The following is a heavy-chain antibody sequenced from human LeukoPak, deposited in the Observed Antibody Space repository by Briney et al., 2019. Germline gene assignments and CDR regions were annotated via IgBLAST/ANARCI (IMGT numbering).Heavy chain of an antibody. CDR3: ARVLMTINYESGDTLDY. D-gene: IGHD3-22*01. J-gene: IGHJ4*02. CDR1: GFTFSRYE. V-gene: IGHV3-48*03. Sequence: GGSLRLSCAASGFTFSRYEMNWVRQAPGKGLEWVSYISSSGSTIYYADSVKGRFTISRDNAKNSLYLQMNSLRAEDTAVYYCARVLMTINYESGDTLDYWGQGTLVTVSS. CDR2: ISSSGSTI.